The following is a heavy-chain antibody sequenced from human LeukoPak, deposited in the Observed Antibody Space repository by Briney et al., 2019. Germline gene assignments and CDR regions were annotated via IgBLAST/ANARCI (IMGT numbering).Heavy chain of an antibody. D-gene: IGHD3-22*01. J-gene: IGHJ4*02. Sequence: GGTLRLSCAASGFTFSTYSMNWVRQAPGKGLECVSSISSSGAYIYYADSVKGRFTISRDNAKKSLYLQMNSLRAEDTAIYYCVGNYYDSSGLDYWGQGTLVTVSS. V-gene: IGHV3-21*01. CDR2: ISSSGAYI. CDR3: VGNYYDSSGLDY. CDR1: GFTFSTYS.